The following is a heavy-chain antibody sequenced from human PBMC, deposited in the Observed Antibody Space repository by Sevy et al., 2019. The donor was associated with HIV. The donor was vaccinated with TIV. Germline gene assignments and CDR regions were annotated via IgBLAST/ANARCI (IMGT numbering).Heavy chain of an antibody. CDR2: IIPIFGTA. Sequence: ASVMVSCKASGGTFSSYAISWVRQAPGQGLEWMGGIIPIFGTANYAQKFQGRVTITADESTSTAYMELSSLRSEDTAVYYCARESRYYDFWSGYYSHYYYYGMDVWGQGTTVTVSS. CDR1: GGTFSSYA. D-gene: IGHD3-3*01. J-gene: IGHJ6*02. CDR3: ARESRYYDFWSGYYSHYYYYGMDV. V-gene: IGHV1-69*13.